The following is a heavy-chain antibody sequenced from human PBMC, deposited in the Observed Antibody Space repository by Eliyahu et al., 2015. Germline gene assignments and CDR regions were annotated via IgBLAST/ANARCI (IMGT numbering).Heavy chain of an antibody. D-gene: IGHD2-2*01. CDR3: ARAGSSTSLVEAGDNWFDP. CDR2: RNPNSGXX. Sequence: QVQLVQSGAEVKKPGASVKVXCKASGYTXTSYDXTGXRQATGQGLEWMGWRNPNSGXXGYAQKFQGRVTMTRNTSISTAYMELSSLRSEDTAVYYCARAGSSTSLVEAGDNWFDPWGQGTLVTVSS. CDR1: GYTXTSYD. J-gene: IGHJ5*02. V-gene: IGHV1-8*01.